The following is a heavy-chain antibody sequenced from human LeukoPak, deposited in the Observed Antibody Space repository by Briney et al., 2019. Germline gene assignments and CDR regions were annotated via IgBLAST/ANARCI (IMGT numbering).Heavy chain of an antibody. CDR3: ARAFGSYQYYFDY. Sequence: PSETLSLTCTVSGGSISSYYWSWIRQPPGKGLEWIGYIYYSGSTNYNPSLKSRVTISVDTSKNQFSLKLSSVTAADTAVYYCARAFGSYQYYFDYWGQGVLVTVSP. CDR2: IYYSGST. V-gene: IGHV4-59*12. CDR1: GGSISSYY. D-gene: IGHD1-26*01. J-gene: IGHJ4*02.